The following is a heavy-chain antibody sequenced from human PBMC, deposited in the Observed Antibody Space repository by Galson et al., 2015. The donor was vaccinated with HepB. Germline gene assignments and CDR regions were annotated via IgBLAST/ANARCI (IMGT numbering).Heavy chain of an antibody. CDR2: IDPSDSYT. CDR3: ARQGPRIAAAGVPNWFDP. J-gene: IGHJ5*02. Sequence: QSGAEVKKPGESLRISCKGSGYSFTSYWISWVRQMPGKGLEWMGRIDPSDSYTNYSPSFQGHVTISADKSISTAYLQWSSLKASDTAMYYRARQGPRIAAAGVPNWFDPWGQGTLVTVSS. D-gene: IGHD6-13*01. V-gene: IGHV5-10-1*01. CDR1: GYSFTSYW.